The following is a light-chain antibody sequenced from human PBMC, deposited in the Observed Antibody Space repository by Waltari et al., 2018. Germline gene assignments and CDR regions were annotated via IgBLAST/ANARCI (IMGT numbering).Light chain of an antibody. CDR3: QPRRNWPLT. J-gene: IGKJ4*01. V-gene: IGKV3-11*01. Sequence: EIVLTQSPAILSFSPGERATLSCRTSQSVGTYLAWYQQRPGQSPRLLIYDASYRATGIPARFSGSGSETDFTLTISSLQPEDFAVYYCQPRRNWPLTFGGGTRVEI. CDR2: DAS. CDR1: QSVGTY.